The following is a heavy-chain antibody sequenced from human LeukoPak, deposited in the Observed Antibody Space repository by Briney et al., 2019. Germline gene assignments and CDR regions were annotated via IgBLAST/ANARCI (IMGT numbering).Heavy chain of an antibody. Sequence: GGSLRLSCAASGFTFSSYGMHWVRQAPGKGLEWVAFIRYDGSNKYYADSVKGRFTISRDNSKNTLFLHMNSLRAEDTAVYYCARTRYCTYGVCYGYFDYWGQGTLVTVSS. V-gene: IGHV3-30*02. J-gene: IGHJ4*02. CDR3: ARTRYCTYGVCYGYFDY. CDR1: GFTFSSYG. D-gene: IGHD2-8*01. CDR2: IRYDGSNK.